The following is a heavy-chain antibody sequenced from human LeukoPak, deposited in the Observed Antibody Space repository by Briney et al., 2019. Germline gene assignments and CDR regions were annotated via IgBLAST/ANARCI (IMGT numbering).Heavy chain of an antibody. J-gene: IGHJ3*02. V-gene: IGHV3-48*02. D-gene: IGHD3-10*01. CDR2: FSSGSSTI. CDR3: ARAGGLLWFGEVLESSDAFHI. Sequence: GGSLRLSCAASGFTFSSFSMNWVRRAPGKGLEGVSYFSSGSSTIYYADSVKGRFTISRDNAKNSLYLQVNSLRDEDTAVYYCARAGGLLWFGEVLESSDAFHIWGQGTMVTVSS. CDR1: GFTFSSFS.